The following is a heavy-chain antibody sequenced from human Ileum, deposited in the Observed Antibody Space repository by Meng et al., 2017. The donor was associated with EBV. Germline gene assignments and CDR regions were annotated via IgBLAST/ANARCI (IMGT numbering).Heavy chain of an antibody. CDR1: GFSFSSYW. J-gene: IGHJ4*02. V-gene: IGHV3-74*01. D-gene: IGHD1-20*01. CDR2: INGDGSGS. CDR3: VRDGDNWNFDY. Sequence: VQVVGSGGGLVAPGGALGLSCAASGFSFSSYWMHWVRQAPGKGLLWVSRINGDGSGSNYADSVKGRFTISRDNAKNTLSLQMNSLRAEDTAVYYCVRDGDNWNFDYWGQGTLVTVSS.